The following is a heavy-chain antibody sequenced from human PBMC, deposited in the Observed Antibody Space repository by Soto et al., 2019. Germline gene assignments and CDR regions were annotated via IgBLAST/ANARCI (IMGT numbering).Heavy chain of an antibody. CDR3: AKGRYYQDRPFDF. D-gene: IGHD2-2*01. J-gene: IGHJ4*02. V-gene: IGHV3-23*01. CDR2: ISGSGGST. CDR1: GFTFSSYA. Sequence: EVQLLESGGGLVQPGGSLRLSCAASGFTFSSYAMSWVRQAPGKGLEWVSAISGSGGSTYYADSVKGRFTISRDNSKNALYLQMNSLRAEDTAVYYCAKGRYYQDRPFDFWGQGTLVTVSS.